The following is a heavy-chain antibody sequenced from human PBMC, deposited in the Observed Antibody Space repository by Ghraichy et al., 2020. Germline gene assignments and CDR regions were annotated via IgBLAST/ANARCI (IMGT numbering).Heavy chain of an antibody. J-gene: IGHJ5*02. CDR3: ARPYSSSRNWFDP. D-gene: IGHD6-13*01. CDR1: GCSISSSTYF. V-gene: IGHV4-39*01. CDR2: IYNTENT. Sequence: ESLNISCTVSGCSISSSTYFWAWIRQPPGKGLEWIGSIYNTENTYYNPSLKSRVTISADTSKNQFSLKLSSVTAADTAVYYCARPYSSSRNWFDPWGPGTLVTVSS.